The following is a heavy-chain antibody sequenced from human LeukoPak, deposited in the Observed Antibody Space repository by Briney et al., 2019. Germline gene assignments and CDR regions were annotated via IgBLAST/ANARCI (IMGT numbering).Heavy chain of an antibody. V-gene: IGHV3-74*01. J-gene: IGHJ1*01. CDR1: GFTFSSYW. CDR2: INSDGSST. CDR3: ARGYGDYVVS. D-gene: IGHD4-17*01. Sequence: GGSLSLSSAASGFTFSSYWMHWVRQAPGKGLVWVSRINSDGSSTNYADSVKGRFAISRDNAKNTLYVQMNSLRAEDTAAYYCARGYGDYVVSWGQGSPVTVPS.